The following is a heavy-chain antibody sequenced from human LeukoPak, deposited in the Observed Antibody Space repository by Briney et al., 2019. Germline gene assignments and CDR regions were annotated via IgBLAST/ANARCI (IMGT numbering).Heavy chain of an antibody. CDR3: ARVGEMATNKGDDAFDI. CDR2: IYSGGST. D-gene: IGHD5-24*01. J-gene: IGHJ3*02. V-gene: IGHV3-66*01. Sequence: GGSLRLSCAASGFTVSSDYMSWIRQAPGKGLQWVSTIYSGGSTYYADSVKGRFTISRDNSKNTLYLQMNSLRAEDTAVYYCARVGEMATNKGDDAFDIWGQGTMVTVSS. CDR1: GFTVSSDY.